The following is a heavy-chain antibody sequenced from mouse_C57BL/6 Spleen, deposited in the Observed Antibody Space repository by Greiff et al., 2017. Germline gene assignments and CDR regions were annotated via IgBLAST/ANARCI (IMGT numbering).Heavy chain of an antibody. CDR3: ATYDYDVRNYAMDY. Sequence: EVQLQESGAELVRPGSSVKMSCKTSGYTFTSYGINWVKQRPGQGLEWIGYIYIGNGYTEYNEKFKGQATVTSDTSSSTASMQLSSLTSEDSAIYFCATYDYDVRNYAMDYWGQGTSVTVSS. CDR1: GYTFTSYG. D-gene: IGHD2-4*01. J-gene: IGHJ4*01. CDR2: IYIGNGYT. V-gene: IGHV1-58*01.